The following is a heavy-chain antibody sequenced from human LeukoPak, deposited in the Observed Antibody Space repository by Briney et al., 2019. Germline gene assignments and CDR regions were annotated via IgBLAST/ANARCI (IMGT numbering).Heavy chain of an antibody. Sequence: ASVKVSCKASGYTFTGYYMHWVRQAPGQGLEWMGIINPSGGSTSYAQKFQGRVTMTRDMSTSTVYMELNSLRSEDTAVYYCASSPRVLAVAGNYYFDYWGQGTLVTVSS. J-gene: IGHJ4*02. CDR2: INPSGGST. CDR1: GYTFTGYY. D-gene: IGHD6-19*01. V-gene: IGHV1-46*01. CDR3: ASSPRVLAVAGNYYFDY.